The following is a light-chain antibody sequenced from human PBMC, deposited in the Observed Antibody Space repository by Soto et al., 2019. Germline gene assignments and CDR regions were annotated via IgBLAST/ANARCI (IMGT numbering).Light chain of an antibody. CDR2: EVS. CDR1: SSGIRDYNY. J-gene: IGLJ1*01. V-gene: IGLV2-14*01. CDR3: SSKRPDF. Sequence: QSALTQPASVSGSPGQSITISCTGTSSGIRDYNYVSWYQQLPGNAPKLIMYEVSNRPSGISNRFSGSKSGNTASRTISGRQAEDEADYYCSSKRPDFFGTGTKLTVL.